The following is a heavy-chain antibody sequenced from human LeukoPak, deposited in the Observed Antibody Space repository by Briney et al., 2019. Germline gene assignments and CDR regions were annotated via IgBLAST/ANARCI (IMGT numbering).Heavy chain of an antibody. D-gene: IGHD2-15*01. CDR1: GFTFSSYS. Sequence: GGSLRLSCAASGFTFSSYSMNWVRQAPGKGLEWVSSISSSSSYIYYADSVKGRFTISRDNAKNSLYLQMNSLRAEDTAVYYCASTLDWWTRIKRSFDYWGQGTLVTVSS. CDR3: ASTLDWWTRIKRSFDY. CDR2: ISSSSSYI. V-gene: IGHV3-21*01. J-gene: IGHJ4*02.